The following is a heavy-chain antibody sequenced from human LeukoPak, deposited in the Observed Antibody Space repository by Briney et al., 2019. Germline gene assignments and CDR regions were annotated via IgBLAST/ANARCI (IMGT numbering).Heavy chain of an antibody. D-gene: IGHD3-9*01. CDR1: GFTFSSYS. J-gene: IGHJ4*02. CDR2: ISSSSGYI. V-gene: IGHV3-21*01. CDR3: VTIARTMDILTGYLDY. Sequence: PGGSLRLSCAASGFTFSSYSMNWVRQAPGKGLEWVSSISSSSGYIYYADSVKGRFTISRDNAKNSLYLQMNSLRAEDTAVYYCVTIARTMDILTGYLDYWGQGTLVTVSS.